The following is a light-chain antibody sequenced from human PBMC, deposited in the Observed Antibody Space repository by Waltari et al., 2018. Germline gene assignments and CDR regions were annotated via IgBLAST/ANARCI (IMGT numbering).Light chain of an antibody. CDR1: QGISSF. V-gene: IGKV3-11*01. Sequence: IVLTQSPATLSLSPGERATLSCRASQGISSFLAGYQQKPGQAPRLLVYDASNRATGIPARFSGSGSGADFTLTISSLELEDFAVYYCQQRTNWPSFGGGTRVELK. CDR3: QQRTNWPS. CDR2: DAS. J-gene: IGKJ4*01.